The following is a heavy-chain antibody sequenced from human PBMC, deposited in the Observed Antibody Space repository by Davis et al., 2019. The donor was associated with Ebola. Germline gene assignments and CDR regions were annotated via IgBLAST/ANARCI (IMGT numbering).Heavy chain of an antibody. V-gene: IGHV4-59*01. D-gene: IGHD3-10*01. CDR3: ARGVHPAHSDP. J-gene: IGHJ5*02. CDR2: IYYSGST. CDR1: GGSISSDY. Sequence: MLSETLSLTCTVSGGSISSDYWSWIRQPPGKGLEWIGYIYYSGSTNYNPSLKSRVTISVDTSKNQFSLRLSSVTAADTAVYYCARGVHPAHSDPWGQGTLVTVSS.